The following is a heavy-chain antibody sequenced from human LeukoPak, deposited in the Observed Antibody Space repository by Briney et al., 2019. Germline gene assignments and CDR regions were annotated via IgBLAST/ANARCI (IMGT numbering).Heavy chain of an antibody. CDR3: ASLPVAGTSLDY. D-gene: IGHD6-19*01. Sequence: SETLSLTCTASGGSISSSSYYWGWIRQPPGKGLEWIGSIYYSGSTYYNPSLKSRVTISVDTSKNQFSLKLSSVTAADTAVYYCASLPVAGTSLDYWGQGTLVTVSS. CDR2: IYYSGST. CDR1: GGSISSSSYY. V-gene: IGHV4-39*01. J-gene: IGHJ4*02.